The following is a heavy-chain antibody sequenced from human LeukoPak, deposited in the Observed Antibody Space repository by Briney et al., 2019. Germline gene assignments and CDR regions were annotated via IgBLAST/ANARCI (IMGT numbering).Heavy chain of an antibody. CDR3: AKDVNSGWSYFDY. D-gene: IGHD6-19*01. J-gene: IGHJ4*02. CDR1: GFTFSSYA. V-gene: IGHV3-23*01. Sequence: GGSLRLSCAASGFTFSSYAMSWVRQAPGKGLEWVSTLSGSGGNTYYADSVKGRVTISRDNSKNTLYLQMNSLRAEDTAVYHCAKDVNSGWSYFDYWGQGTLVTVSS. CDR2: LSGSGGNT.